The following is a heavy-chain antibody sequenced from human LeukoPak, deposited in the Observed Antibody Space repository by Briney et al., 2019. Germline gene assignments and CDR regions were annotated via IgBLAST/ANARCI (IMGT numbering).Heavy chain of an antibody. CDR2: ITWNGGST. CDR3: ARATSSSGYYYYYMDV. J-gene: IGHJ6*03. CDR1: GFTFDGYG. Sequence: GGSLRLSSAASGFTFDGYGMSWVRQAPGKGLEWVSGITWNGGSTGYADSVKGRFTISRDNAKNSLYLQMNSLRDEDTALYYCARATSSSGYYYYYMDVWGKGTTVTVSS. V-gene: IGHV3-20*03. D-gene: IGHD6-6*01.